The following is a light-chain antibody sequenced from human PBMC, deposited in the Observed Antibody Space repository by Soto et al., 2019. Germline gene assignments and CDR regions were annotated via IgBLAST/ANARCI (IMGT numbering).Light chain of an antibody. Sequence: EIVLTQSPGTLSLSPGERATLSCRASQSVSSSYLAWYQQKPAQSPRLLIYGTSSRATGIPDRFSASGSGTYFTLTISRLEPEDVAVYDCQQCDISACSFGQGTKVEIK. CDR2: GTS. CDR3: QQCDISACS. V-gene: IGKV3-20*01. CDR1: QSVSSSY. J-gene: IGKJ2*02.